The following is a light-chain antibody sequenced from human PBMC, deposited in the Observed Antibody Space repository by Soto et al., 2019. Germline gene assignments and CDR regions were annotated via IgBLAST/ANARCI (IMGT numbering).Light chain of an antibody. CDR3: QQYNNWPLT. J-gene: IGKJ4*01. CDR1: QSVSSN. Sequence: EIVMTQSPATLSVSPVERATLSFRASQSVSSNLAWYQQKPGQAPRLLIYGASTRATGIPARFSGSGSGTKFTLTISSLQSEDFAVYYCQQYNNWPLTFGGGTKVDIK. V-gene: IGKV3-15*01. CDR2: GAS.